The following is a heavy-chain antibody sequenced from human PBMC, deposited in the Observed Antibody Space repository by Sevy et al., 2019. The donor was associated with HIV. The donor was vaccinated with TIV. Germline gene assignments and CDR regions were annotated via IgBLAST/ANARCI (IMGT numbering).Heavy chain of an antibody. J-gene: IGHJ1*01. V-gene: IGHV3-30*04. D-gene: IGHD1-26*01. CDR3: ARGENDDEFFQC. CDR1: GFIFSNFA. Sequence: GGSLRLSCTVSGFIFSNFAMHWVRQAPGKGLEWVAVTSYDGSHKYYADSVKGRLTVSRDNSRNILSLEMSSLRRDDTAVYYCARGENDDEFFQCWGQGTLVTVSS. CDR2: TSYDGSHK.